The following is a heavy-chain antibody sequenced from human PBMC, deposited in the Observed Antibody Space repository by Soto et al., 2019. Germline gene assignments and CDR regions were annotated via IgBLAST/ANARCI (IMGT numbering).Heavy chain of an antibody. J-gene: IGHJ6*02. CDR3: AKRYSSAWEAGMDV. CDR1: GFAFSNIH. CDR2: IGGAGNDI. D-gene: IGHD6-19*01. V-gene: IGHV3-23*01. Sequence: EMQVLESGGGLVQPEGYLRLSCAASGFAFSNIHMNWVHQAPGKGLQWVSTIGGAGNDIHYADSVKGRFTVSRDNSKNTLLLQMDGLRDEDTAIYYCAKRYSSAWEAGMDVWGRGTTVTVSS.